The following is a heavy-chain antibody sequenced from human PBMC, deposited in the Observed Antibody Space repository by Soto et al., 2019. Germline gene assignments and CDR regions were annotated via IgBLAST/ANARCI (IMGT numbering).Heavy chain of an antibody. V-gene: IGHV4-31*03. J-gene: IGHJ5*02. CDR1: GGAIDKGGFY. Sequence: QVQLRESGPGLVKPSQPLSLTCTVSGGAIDKGGFYWSWIRQQPGKGLEWIGHICCRGSSHYIPSLRSRVTISMDTYKNDLSLKVKSVTAADTAVYYCARGGAEDNYCGPWGQGTLVTVSS. D-gene: IGHD1-1*01. CDR3: ARGGAEDNYCGP. CDR2: ICCRGSS.